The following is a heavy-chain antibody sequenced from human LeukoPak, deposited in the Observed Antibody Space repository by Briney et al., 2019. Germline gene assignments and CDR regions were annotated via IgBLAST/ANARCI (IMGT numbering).Heavy chain of an antibody. Sequence: GASLRLSCAASGFTFSSYAMSWVRQAPGKGLEWVSAISGSGGSTYYADSVKGRFTISRDNSKNTLYLQMNSLRAEDTAVYYCATELRGYSNCFYYFEYWGQGTLVTVSS. J-gene: IGHJ4*02. CDR2: ISGSGGST. CDR1: GFTFSSYA. CDR3: ATELRGYSNCFYYFEY. D-gene: IGHD4-11*01. V-gene: IGHV3-23*01.